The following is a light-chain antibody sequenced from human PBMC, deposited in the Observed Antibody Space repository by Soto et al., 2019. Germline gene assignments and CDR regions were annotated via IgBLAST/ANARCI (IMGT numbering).Light chain of an antibody. V-gene: IGKV3-15*01. J-gene: IGKJ5*01. Sequence: EMVVTQSPATLSVSPGESATLHCRASQRVYSNLAWYQQRPGQAPRLLIYGASTRATGVPARFSGRGSGTEFTLTISSLQSEDFAVYYCQQYTNWPPNTFGQGTRLEIK. CDR3: QQYTNWPPNT. CDR1: QRVYSN. CDR2: GAS.